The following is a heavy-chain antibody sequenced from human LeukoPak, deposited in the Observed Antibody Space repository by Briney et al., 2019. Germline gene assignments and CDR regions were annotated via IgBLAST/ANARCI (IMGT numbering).Heavy chain of an antibody. J-gene: IGHJ4*02. Sequence: SETLSLTCAVYGGSFSGYYWSWIRRPPGKGLEWIGEINHSGSTNYNPSLKSRVTISVDTSKNQFSLKLSSVTAADTAVYYCASPDPSNYDFWSGYYQNWGQGTLVTVSS. CDR3: ASPDPSNYDFWSGYYQN. CDR1: GGSFSGYY. V-gene: IGHV4-34*01. D-gene: IGHD3-3*01. CDR2: INHSGST.